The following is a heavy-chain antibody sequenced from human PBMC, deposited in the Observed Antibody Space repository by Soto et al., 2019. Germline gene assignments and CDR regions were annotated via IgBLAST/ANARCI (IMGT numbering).Heavy chain of an antibody. CDR3: GDIGYCYGDRCPP. V-gene: IGHV3-72*01. Sequence: GGSLRLSCAGSGFTFSYHHMDWVRQAPGEGLEWVGRIKKKPDSYTTEYAASVKGRFTISRDDSESSVYLQMNSLKTEDTAVYYCGDIGYCYGDRCPPWGQGTLVTVSS. CDR1: GFTFSYHH. J-gene: IGHJ5*02. D-gene: IGHD2-15*01. CDR2: IKKKPDSYTT.